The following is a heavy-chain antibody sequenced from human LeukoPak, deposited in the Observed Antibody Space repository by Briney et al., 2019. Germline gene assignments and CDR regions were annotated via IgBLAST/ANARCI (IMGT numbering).Heavy chain of an antibody. J-gene: IGHJ4*02. CDR1: GGTFSSYA. CDR3: ASQGTGTTHFGFDY. Sequence: ASVKVSCKASGGTFSSYAISWVRQAPGQGLEWMGGIIPIFGTANYAQKFQGRVTITADKSTSTAYMELSSPRSEDTAVYYCASQGTGTTHFGFDYWGQGTLVTVSS. CDR2: IIPIFGTA. D-gene: IGHD1-7*01. V-gene: IGHV1-69*06.